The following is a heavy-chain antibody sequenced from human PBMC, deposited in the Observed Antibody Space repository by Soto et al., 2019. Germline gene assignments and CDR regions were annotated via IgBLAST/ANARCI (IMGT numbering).Heavy chain of an antibody. CDR3: ARGRYCSGGSCSTGADY. D-gene: IGHD2-15*01. CDR1: GESFSGYY. CDR2: INHSGST. J-gene: IGHJ4*02. V-gene: IGHV4-34*01. Sequence: PSETLSLTCAVYGESFSGYYWIWIRQPPGKGLEWIGEINHSGSTNYNPSLKSRVTISVDTSKNQFSLKLSSVTAADTAVYYCARGRYCSGGSCSTGADYWGQGTLVTVSS.